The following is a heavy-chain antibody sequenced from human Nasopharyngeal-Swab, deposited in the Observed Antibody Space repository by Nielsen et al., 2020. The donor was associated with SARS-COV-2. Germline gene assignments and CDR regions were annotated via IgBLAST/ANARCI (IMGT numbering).Heavy chain of an antibody. D-gene: IGHD2-15*01. J-gene: IGHJ4*02. CDR3: AKDRYCSGGACYFNGFDS. CDR2: VTGSGSTT. V-gene: IGHV3-23*01. Sequence: GESLKISCAASGFTFHSYAMTWFRQAPGKGLEWVSSVTGSGSTTKYADSVKGRFTISRDNSNKKVYLQMHSLRAEDSAVYYCAKDRYCSGGACYFNGFDSWGQGTLVTVSS. CDR1: GFTFHSYA.